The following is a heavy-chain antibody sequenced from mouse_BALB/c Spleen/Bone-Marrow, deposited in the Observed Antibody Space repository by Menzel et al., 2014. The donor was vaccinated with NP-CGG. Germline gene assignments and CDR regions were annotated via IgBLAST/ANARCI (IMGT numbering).Heavy chain of an antibody. J-gene: IGHJ4*01. CDR1: GFTFSSFG. CDR3: ARYGNYFYAMDY. CDR2: ISSGSSTI. V-gene: IGHV5-17*02. D-gene: IGHD2-1*01. Sequence: EVKLVESGGGLVQPGGSRKLSCAASGFTFSSFGMHWVRQAPEKGLEWVAYISSGSSTIYYADTVKGRFTISRDNPKNTLFLQMTSLRSEDTAVYYCARYGNYFYAMDYWGQGTSVTVSS.